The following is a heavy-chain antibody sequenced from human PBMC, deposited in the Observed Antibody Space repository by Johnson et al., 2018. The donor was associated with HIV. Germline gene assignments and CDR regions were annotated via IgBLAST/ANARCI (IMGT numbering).Heavy chain of an antibody. CDR2: IYSGGST. V-gene: IGHV3-66*01. Sequence: VQLVESGVGLVQPGGSLRLSCAASGFTFSRYWMSWVRQAPGKGLEWVSVIYSGGSTYYADSVKGSFTICRDNSKNTLYLQMNSLRAEDTAVYYCARESRLGPLSHAFDIWGQGTVVTVSS. J-gene: IGHJ3*02. CDR3: ARESRLGPLSHAFDI. CDR1: GFTFSRYW. D-gene: IGHD2/OR15-2a*01.